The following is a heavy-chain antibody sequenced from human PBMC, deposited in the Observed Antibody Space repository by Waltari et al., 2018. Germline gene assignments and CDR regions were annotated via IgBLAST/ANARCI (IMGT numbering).Heavy chain of an antibody. V-gene: IGHV3-9*03. CDR1: GLTFEEYA. CDR2: ISWNSDDI. CDR3: AKDRASSSQFLFDL. D-gene: IGHD6-19*01. Sequence: ELQLVESGGGLVQPGRSLRLSCVASGLTFEEYAMNWVRQAPGKGLEWVAGISWNSDDIVYADSVKGRFTISRDNAKSSLYLQMNTLRTEDMAFYYCAKDRASSSQFLFDLWGQGTLVTVSS. J-gene: IGHJ4*02.